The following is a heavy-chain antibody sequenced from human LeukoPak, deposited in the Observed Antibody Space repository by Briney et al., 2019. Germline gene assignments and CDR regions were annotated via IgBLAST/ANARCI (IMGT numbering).Heavy chain of an antibody. CDR1: GFTFSSYA. CDR3: AKARIPSGNGYYSD. D-gene: IGHD3-22*01. CDR2: ISGAGDRT. V-gene: IGHV3-23*01. J-gene: IGHJ4*02. Sequence: GGSLTLSCAGSGFTFSSYAMSWVRQRPGKGLEWVSDISGAGDRTYYADSVKGRFTISRDNSKDTLYLQMDSLRAEDTAIYYCAKARIPSGNGYYSDWGQGTLVTVSS.